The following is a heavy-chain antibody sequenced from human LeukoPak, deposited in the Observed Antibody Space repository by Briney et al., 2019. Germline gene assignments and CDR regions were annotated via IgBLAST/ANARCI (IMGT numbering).Heavy chain of an antibody. CDR1: GGSVSSGSYY. CDR3: ARDQVVPAAMFVYYGMDV. J-gene: IGHJ6*04. V-gene: IGHV4-61*01. Sequence: ASETLSLTCTVSGGSVSSGSYYWSWIRQPPGKGPEWIGYIYYSGSTNYNPSLKSRVTISVDTSKNQFSLKLSSVTAADTAVYYCARDQVVPAAMFVYYGMDVWGKGTTVTVSS. D-gene: IGHD2-2*01. CDR2: IYYSGST.